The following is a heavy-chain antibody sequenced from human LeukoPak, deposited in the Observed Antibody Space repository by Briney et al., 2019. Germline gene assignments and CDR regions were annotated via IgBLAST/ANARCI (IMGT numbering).Heavy chain of an antibody. J-gene: IGHJ3*02. CDR1: GGSISSGSYY. Sequence: TLSLTCTVSGGSISSGSYYWSWIRQPAGKGLEWIGRIYTSGSTNYNPSLKSRVTISVDTSKNQFSLKLSSVTAADTAVYYCARGTTIFGVVIDAFDIWGQGTMVTVSS. CDR3: ARGTTIFGVVIDAFDI. CDR2: IYTSGST. D-gene: IGHD3-3*01. V-gene: IGHV4-61*02.